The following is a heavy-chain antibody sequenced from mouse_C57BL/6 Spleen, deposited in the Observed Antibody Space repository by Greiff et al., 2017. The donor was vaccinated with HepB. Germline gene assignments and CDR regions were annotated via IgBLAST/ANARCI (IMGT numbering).Heavy chain of an antibody. CDR1: GYAFTNYL. Sequence: VQVVESGAELVRPGTSVKVSCKASGYAFTNYLIEWVKQRPGQGLEWIGVINPGSGGTNYNEKFKGKATLTADKSSSTAYMQLSSLTSEDSAVYFCARRGSSHHYYAMDYWGQGTSVTVSS. CDR2: INPGSGGT. CDR3: ARRGSSHHYYAMDY. J-gene: IGHJ4*01. D-gene: IGHD1-1*01. V-gene: IGHV1-54*01.